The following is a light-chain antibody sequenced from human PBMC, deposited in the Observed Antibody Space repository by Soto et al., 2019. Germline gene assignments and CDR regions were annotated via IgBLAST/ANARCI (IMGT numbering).Light chain of an antibody. V-gene: IGLV2-14*01. CDR1: SSDVGGYNY. J-gene: IGLJ1*01. CDR3: SSYTSSSTRV. Sequence: SALTQPASVSGSPGQSITISCTGTSSDVGGYNYVSWYQQHPGKAPKLMIYDVSNRPSGVSNRFSGSKSGNTASLTISGLQAEDEVDYYCSSYTSSSTRVFGTGTKVPS. CDR2: DVS.